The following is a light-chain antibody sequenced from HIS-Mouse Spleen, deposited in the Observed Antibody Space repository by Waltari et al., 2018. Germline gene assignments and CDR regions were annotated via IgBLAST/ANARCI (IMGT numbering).Light chain of an antibody. V-gene: IGLV2-14*03. Sequence: QSALTQPASVSGSPGQAITIPCTGTSSDVGGYNSVSWYQQHTGKAPKLMIYDVSNRPSGVSNRFSGSKSGNTASLTISGLQAEDEADYYCSSYTSSSTYVFGTGTKVTVL. CDR3: SSYTSSSTYV. J-gene: IGLJ1*01. CDR2: DVS. CDR1: SSDVGGYNS.